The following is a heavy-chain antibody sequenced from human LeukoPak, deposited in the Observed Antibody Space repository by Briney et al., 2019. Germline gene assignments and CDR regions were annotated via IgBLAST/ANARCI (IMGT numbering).Heavy chain of an antibody. J-gene: IGHJ4*02. Sequence: GGSLRLSCAASGFTFSSYAMHWVRQAPGKGLEWVAVISYDGSNKYYADSVKGRFTISRDNSKNTLYLQMNSLRAEDTAVYYCAGAGSVRGWFDYWGQGTLVTVSS. CDR1: GFTFSSYA. CDR3: AGAGSVRGWFDY. V-gene: IGHV3-30-3*01. CDR2: ISYDGSNK. D-gene: IGHD6-19*01.